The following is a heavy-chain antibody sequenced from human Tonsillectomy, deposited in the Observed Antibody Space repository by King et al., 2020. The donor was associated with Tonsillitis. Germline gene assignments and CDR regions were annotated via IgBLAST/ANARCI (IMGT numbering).Heavy chain of an antibody. Sequence: QVQLVESGGGVVQPGRSLRLSCAASGFTFTSYGMHWVRQAPGKGLEWVALISYDGSNEYYADSVKGRFTISRDTSKNTLYLQMNSLRTEDTAVYYCVKDTVDDFWSGYRNYFDYWGQGTLVTVSS. V-gene: IGHV3-30*18. J-gene: IGHJ4*02. CDR3: VKDTVDDFWSGYRNYFDY. D-gene: IGHD3-3*01. CDR1: GFTFTSYG. CDR2: ISYDGSNE.